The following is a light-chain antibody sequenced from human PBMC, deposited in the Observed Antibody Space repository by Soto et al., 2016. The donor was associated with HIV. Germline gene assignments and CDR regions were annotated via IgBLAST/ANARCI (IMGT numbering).Light chain of an antibody. CDR1: QRISIY. CDR3: QQSYSAPYT. CDR2: GAS. J-gene: IGKJ2*01. Sequence: DIQMTQSPSSLSASEGDRVTITCRTSQRISIYLNWHQQKPGKVPKLLLYGASNLQGEVPSRFSGSGSGTEFNLTISSLQPEDFATYYCQQSYSAPYTFGQGTKLEIK. V-gene: IGKV1-39*01.